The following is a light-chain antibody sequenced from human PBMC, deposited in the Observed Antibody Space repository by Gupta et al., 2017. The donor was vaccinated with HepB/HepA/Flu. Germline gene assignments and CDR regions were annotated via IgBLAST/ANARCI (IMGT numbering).Light chain of an antibody. CDR2: LGF. CDR1: QSLLHSNGFNY. V-gene: IGKV2-28*01. J-gene: IGKJ4*01. Sequence: EIVMTHSPLSLPVTPGEPASISCRSSQSLLHSNGFNYLDWYLQKPGQSPQLLIYLGFNRASGVPDRFSGSGSGTDFTLKISRVEAEDVGLYYCMQSLQTPLTFGGGTKVEIK. CDR3: MQSLQTPLT.